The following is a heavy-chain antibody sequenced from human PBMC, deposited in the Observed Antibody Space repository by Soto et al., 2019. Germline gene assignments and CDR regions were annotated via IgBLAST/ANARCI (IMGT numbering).Heavy chain of an antibody. CDR1: GGSISSGDYY. Sequence: PSETLSLTCTVSGGSISSGDYYWTWIRQPPGKGLEWIGYIYYSGSTYYNPPLKSRVTISVDTSKNQFSLKLNSVTAADTAVYYCALWGRGFISPFDSWGQGTLVTVSS. D-gene: IGHD3-10*01. V-gene: IGHV4-30-4*01. CDR2: IYYSGST. J-gene: IGHJ4*02. CDR3: ALWGRGFISPFDS.